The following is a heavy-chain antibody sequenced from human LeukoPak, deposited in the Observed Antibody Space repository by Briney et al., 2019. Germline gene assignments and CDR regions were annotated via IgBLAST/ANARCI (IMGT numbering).Heavy chain of an antibody. D-gene: IGHD4-23*01. CDR3: ASRNGGNLVWAFDV. V-gene: IGHV4-34*01. J-gene: IGHJ3*01. CDR2: ISQTGSP. CDR1: SGSHSTYY. Sequence: PSETLSLTCAVYSGSHSTYYWNWIRQSSGQGLQWIGEISQTGSPHYNPSLESRVTISVDTSKSQFSLKLSSVTAADTTVYYCASRNGGNLVWAFDVWGQGTLVTVSS.